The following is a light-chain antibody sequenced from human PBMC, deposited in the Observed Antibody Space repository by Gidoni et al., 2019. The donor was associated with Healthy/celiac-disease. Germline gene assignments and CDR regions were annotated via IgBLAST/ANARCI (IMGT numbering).Light chain of an antibody. CDR1: QSVSSY. CDR2: DAS. CDR3: QQSSNWFT. J-gene: IGKJ3*01. V-gene: IGKV3-11*01. Sequence: IVLTQSPATLSLSPGERATLPCRASQSVSSYLDWYQQKPGQAPRLLIYDASNRATGIPARFSGSGSGTDFTLTISSREPEDFAVYYCQQSSNWFTFGPGTKVDIK.